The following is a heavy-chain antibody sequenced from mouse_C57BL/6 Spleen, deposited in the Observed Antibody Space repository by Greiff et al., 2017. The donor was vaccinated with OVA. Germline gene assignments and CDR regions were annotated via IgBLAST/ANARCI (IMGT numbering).Heavy chain of an antibody. Sequence: DVKVEESGPGLVKPSQSLSLTCSVTGYSITSGYYWNWIRQFPGNKLEWMGYISYDGSNNYNPSLKNRISITRDTSKNQFFLKLNSVTTEDTATYYCARIYYGNYVGYAMDYWGQGTSVTVSS. V-gene: IGHV3-6*01. CDR2: ISYDGSN. CDR1: GYSITSGYY. CDR3: ARIYYGNYVGYAMDY. D-gene: IGHD2-1*01. J-gene: IGHJ4*01.